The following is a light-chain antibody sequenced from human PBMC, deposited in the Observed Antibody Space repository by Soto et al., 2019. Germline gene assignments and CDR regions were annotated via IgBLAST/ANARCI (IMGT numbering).Light chain of an antibody. CDR2: GAS. Sequence: EIVMTQSPATLSVSPGERATLSCRASQSVNSNLAWYQQKPGQAPRILIYGASTRASAIRARFSGSGSGPEFTLTISSLQSEDLGVYYCKQYNDWPRTFGGGTKVEIK. CDR1: QSVNSN. V-gene: IGKV3-15*01. CDR3: KQYNDWPRT. J-gene: IGKJ4*01.